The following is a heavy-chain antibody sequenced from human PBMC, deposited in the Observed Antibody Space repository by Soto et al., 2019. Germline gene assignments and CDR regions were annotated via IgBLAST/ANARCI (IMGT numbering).Heavy chain of an antibody. V-gene: IGHV4-59*08. Sequence: PSETLSLTCTVSGGSISNYYWSWIRQPPGKGLEWIGYISYSGSTNYNPSLKGRVTISVDTSKNHFSLNLTSLTAADTAMYFCARRHLSHYSFDYWGQGTPVT. CDR2: ISYSGST. D-gene: IGHD6-19*01. J-gene: IGHJ4*02. CDR1: GGSISNYY. CDR3: ARRHLSHYSFDY.